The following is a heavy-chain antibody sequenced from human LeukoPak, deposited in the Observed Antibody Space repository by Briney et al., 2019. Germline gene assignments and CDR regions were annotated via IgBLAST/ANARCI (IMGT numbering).Heavy chain of an antibody. CDR3: AGSGITGTIDY. CDR2: ISSSSSYI. J-gene: IGHJ4*02. CDR1: GFTFSSYS. Sequence: GGSLRLSCAASGFTFSSYSMNWVRPAPGKGLEWVSSISSSSSYIYYADSVKGRFTISRDNAKNSLYLQMNSLRAEDTAVYYCAGSGITGTIDYWGQGTLVTVSS. D-gene: IGHD1-7*01. V-gene: IGHV3-21*01.